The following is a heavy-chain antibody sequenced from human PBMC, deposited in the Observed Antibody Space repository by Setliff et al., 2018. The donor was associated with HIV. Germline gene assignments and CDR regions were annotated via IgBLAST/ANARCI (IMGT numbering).Heavy chain of an antibody. V-gene: IGHV1-18*01. CDR1: GYTFTTYG. CDR2: ISTYSDET. Sequence: GASVKVSCKPSGYTFTTYGLSWVRQAPGQGLEWMGWISTYSDETSSSQNLQGRLTMTTDTSTGTAYLELRSLRFDDTAVYYCARDVEHMMDVWGQGTTVTVSS. J-gene: IGHJ6*02. CDR3: ARDVEHMMDV.